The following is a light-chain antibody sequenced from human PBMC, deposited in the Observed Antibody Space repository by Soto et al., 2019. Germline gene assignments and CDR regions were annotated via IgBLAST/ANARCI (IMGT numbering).Light chain of an antibody. CDR3: QQSHSTPRT. CDR1: QSIAGY. Sequence: DIQMTHSPSSLAASVGDRVTITCRASQSIAGYLNWYQQKPGEAPKLLIYATSTLQSGVPSRFSGSGSGADYTLTISSLQPEDFATYSCQQSHSTPRTFGQGTKVDIK. J-gene: IGKJ1*01. V-gene: IGKV1-39*01. CDR2: ATS.